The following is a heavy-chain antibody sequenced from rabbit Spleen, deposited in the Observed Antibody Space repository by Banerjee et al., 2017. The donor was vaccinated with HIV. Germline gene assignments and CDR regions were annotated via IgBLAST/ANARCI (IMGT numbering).Heavy chain of an antibody. V-gene: IGHV1S40*01. D-gene: IGHD4-1*01. CDR2: IGDGVSYTT. Sequence: QSLEESGGDLVKPGASLTLTCTASGFSFSYSDYMCWVRQAPGKGPEWIACIGDGVSYTTYCATWAKGRFTISKTSSTTVTLQMTSLTAADTAKYSCARDLAGVIGWNFYLWGQGTLVTVS. CDR3: ARDLAGVIGWNFYL. CDR1: GFSFSYSDY. J-gene: IGHJ4*01.